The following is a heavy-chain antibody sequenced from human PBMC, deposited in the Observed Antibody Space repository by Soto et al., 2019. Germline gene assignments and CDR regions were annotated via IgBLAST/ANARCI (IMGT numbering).Heavy chain of an antibody. Sequence: QVQLVESGGGVVQPGRSLRLSCAASGFTFSSYAMHWVRQAPGKGLEWVAVISYDGSNKYYADSVKGRFTISRDNSKNTLYLQMNSLRAEDTAVYYCARVGGYWGQGTLVNVSS. V-gene: IGHV3-30-3*01. CDR2: ISYDGSNK. CDR1: GFTFSSYA. D-gene: IGHD3-10*01. CDR3: ARVGGY. J-gene: IGHJ4*02.